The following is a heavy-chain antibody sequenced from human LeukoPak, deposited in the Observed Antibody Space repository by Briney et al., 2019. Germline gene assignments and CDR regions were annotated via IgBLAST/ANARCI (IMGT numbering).Heavy chain of an antibody. Sequence: SETLSLTCTVSGGSISSGDYYWSWIRQPPGKGLEWIGYIYYSGSTYYNPSLKSRVTISVDTSKNQFSLKLSSVTAADTAVYYCARENYGDPPDWFDPWGQGTLVTVSS. D-gene: IGHD4-17*01. J-gene: IGHJ5*02. CDR3: ARENYGDPPDWFDP. CDR2: IYYSGST. V-gene: IGHV4-30-4*01. CDR1: GGSISSGDYY.